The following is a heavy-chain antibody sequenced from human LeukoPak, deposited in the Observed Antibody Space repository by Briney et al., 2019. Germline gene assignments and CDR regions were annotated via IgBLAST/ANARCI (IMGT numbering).Heavy chain of an antibody. CDR2: IYYSGST. V-gene: IGHV4-59*01. D-gene: IGHD2-2*01. CDR1: GGSICSYY. CDR3: AREQGDIVVVPAANKYYYYYMDV. Sequence: SETLSLTCSVSGGSICSYYWSWIRQPPGKGLEWIGYIYYSGSTNYNPSLKSGLTISVVTTKNQFSLKLSSVTAADTAVYYCAREQGDIVVVPAANKYYYYYMDVWGKGTTVTISS. J-gene: IGHJ6*03.